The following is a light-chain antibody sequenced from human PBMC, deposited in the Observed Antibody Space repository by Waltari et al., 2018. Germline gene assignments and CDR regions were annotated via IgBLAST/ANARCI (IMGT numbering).Light chain of an antibody. V-gene: IGLV2-11*01. J-gene: IGLJ3*02. CDR3: CSYEGTWV. CDR1: GSAFGDFNY. CDR2: DCT. Sequence: QSALTPPRPVPGSPGPSVTISCPGTGSAFGDFNYVPWYQQHPGKAPKLVIYDCTKRPSGVPDRFSGSKSGNSASLTVSGLQAEDEADYYCCSYEGTWVFGGGTKLTVL.